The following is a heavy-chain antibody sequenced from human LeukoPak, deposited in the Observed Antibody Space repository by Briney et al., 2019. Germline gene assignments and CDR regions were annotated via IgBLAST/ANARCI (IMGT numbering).Heavy chain of an antibody. CDR1: GFMFSSYW. D-gene: IGHD2-8*02. J-gene: IGHJ4*02. V-gene: IGHV3-21*01. Sequence: GGSLRLSCAASGFMFSSYWMGWVRQAPGKGLEWVSSISSSSSYIYYADSVKGRFTISRDNAKNSLYLQMNSLRAEDTAVYYCASLLAADYWGQGTLVTVSS. CDR3: ASLLAADY. CDR2: ISSSSSYI.